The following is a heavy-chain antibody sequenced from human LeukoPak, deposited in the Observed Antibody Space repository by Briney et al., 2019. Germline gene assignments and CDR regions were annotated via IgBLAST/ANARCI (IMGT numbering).Heavy chain of an antibody. CDR3: AKSGYNYDSNAYPFIDY. D-gene: IGHD3-22*01. J-gene: IGHJ4*02. V-gene: IGHV3-23*01. CDR2: ISSGGGST. Sequence: GGSLRLSCAASGFTFSSYGMSWVRQAPGKALEWVSGISSGGGSTHYADSVKSRFTISRDNSKNTLYLEMSSLRAEDTAVYYCAKSGYNYDSNAYPFIDYWGQGTLVTVSS. CDR1: GFTFSSYG.